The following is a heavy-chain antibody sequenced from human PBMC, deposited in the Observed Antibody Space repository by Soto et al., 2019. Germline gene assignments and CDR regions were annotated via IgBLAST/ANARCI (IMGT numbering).Heavy chain of an antibody. Sequence: KTSETLSLTCTVSGGSISSYYWSWIRQPPGKXLEWIGYIYYSGSTNYNPSLKSRVTISVDTSKNQFSLKLSSVTAADTAVYYCARVGYYYGSGSYYTEFSPGWFDPWGQGTLVTVSS. D-gene: IGHD3-10*01. V-gene: IGHV4-59*01. CDR3: ARVGYYYGSGSYYTEFSPGWFDP. CDR2: IYYSGST. J-gene: IGHJ5*02. CDR1: GGSISSYY.